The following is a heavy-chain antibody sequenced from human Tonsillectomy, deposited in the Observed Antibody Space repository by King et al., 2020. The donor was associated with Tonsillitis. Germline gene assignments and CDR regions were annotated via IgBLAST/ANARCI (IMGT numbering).Heavy chain of an antibody. D-gene: IGHD6-13*01. Sequence: DVQLVESGGGLVQPGGSLRLSCAASGFTFSTYSMNWVRQAPGKGLEWVSYISSSSSTVYYADSVKGRFTISRDNAKTPLYLQMNSLRAEDTAVYYCARTIAADYWGQGSLVTVSS. CDR2: ISSSSSTV. CDR1: GFTFSTYS. V-gene: IGHV3-48*01. J-gene: IGHJ4*02. CDR3: ARTIAADY.